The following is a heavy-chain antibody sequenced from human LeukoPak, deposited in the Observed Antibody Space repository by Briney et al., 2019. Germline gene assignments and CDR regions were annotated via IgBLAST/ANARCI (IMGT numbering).Heavy chain of an antibody. CDR1: GGSITSGPYY. J-gene: IGHJ5*02. D-gene: IGHD6-19*01. V-gene: IGHV4-39*07. CDR3: ARGLYSSGWPFDP. CDR2: IYSGGST. Sequence: SETLSLTCTVSGGSITSGPYYWAWIRQPPGKGLEWIGSIYSGGSTYYYPSLKSRVTISVDTSKNQFSLKLSSVTAADTAVYYCARGLYSSGWPFDPWGQGTLVTVSS.